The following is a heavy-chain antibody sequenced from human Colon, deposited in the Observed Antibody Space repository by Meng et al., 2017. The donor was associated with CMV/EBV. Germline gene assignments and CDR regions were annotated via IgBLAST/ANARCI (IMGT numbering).Heavy chain of an antibody. CDR3: ARNLYSSSPTFQH. V-gene: IGHV3-30*02. CDR2: IRFDGSNQ. J-gene: IGHJ1*01. D-gene: IGHD6-6*01. Sequence: SRFRVSNYDMRWVRQAPGKGLEWVAFIRFDGSNQYYAETVKGRFTVSRDNSKTTLYLQMNSLRVEDTALYYCARNLYSSSPTFQHWGQGTLVTVSS. CDR1: RFRVSNYD.